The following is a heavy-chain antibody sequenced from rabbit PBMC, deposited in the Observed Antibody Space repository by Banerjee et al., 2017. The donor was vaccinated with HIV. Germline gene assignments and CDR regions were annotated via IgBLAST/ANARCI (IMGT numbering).Heavy chain of an antibody. V-gene: IGHV1S7*01. CDR3: ARSSYGGVGYAYATCNL. J-gene: IGHJ4*01. D-gene: IGHD6-1*01. Sequence: QLKETGGGLVQPGGSLTLSCKASGFDFSSYYMSWVRQAPGKGLEWIGIIYGGSGSTDYASWVNGRFTISSDNAQNTVDLQMNSLTAADTATYFCARSSYGGVGYAYATCNLWGQGTLVTVS. CDR2: IYGGSGST. CDR1: GFDFSSYY.